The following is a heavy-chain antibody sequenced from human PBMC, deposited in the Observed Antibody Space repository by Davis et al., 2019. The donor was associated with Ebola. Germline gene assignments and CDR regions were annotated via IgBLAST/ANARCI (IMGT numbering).Heavy chain of an antibody. V-gene: IGHV3-33*08. CDR3: ARDQYDILTGYYKYYYYGMDV. CDR1: GFTFSTYG. Sequence: LSLTCAASGFTFSTYGMHWVRQAPGKGLEWVAVIWYDGSNKYYADSVKGRFTISRDNSKNTLYLQMNSLRAEDTAVYYCARDQYDILTGYYKYYYYGMDVWGQGTTVTVSS. J-gene: IGHJ6*02. CDR2: IWYDGSNK. D-gene: IGHD3-9*01.